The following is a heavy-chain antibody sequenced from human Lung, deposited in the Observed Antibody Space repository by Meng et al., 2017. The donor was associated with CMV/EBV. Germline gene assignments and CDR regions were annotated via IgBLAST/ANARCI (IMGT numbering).Heavy chain of an antibody. D-gene: IGHD1-7*01. CDR2: IKPKTGDT. V-gene: IGHV1-2*02. J-gene: IGHJ4*02. Sequence: ASXXVSXKGSGYTFSDYHIHWVRQAPGQGLEWMGWIKPKTGDTKYGPKFQGRVTMTRDTAITTAYMEVSRLTPDDTAVYFCARVSRGIMWNLFKDFWSQGTLVTVSS. CDR3: ARVSRGIMWNLFKDF. CDR1: GYTFSDYH.